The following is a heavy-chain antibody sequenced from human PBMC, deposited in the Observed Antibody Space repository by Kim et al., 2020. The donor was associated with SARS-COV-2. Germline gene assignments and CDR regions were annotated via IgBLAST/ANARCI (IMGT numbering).Heavy chain of an antibody. J-gene: IGHJ6*02. CDR2: INHSGST. CDR1: GGSFSGYY. CDR3: ARGGGVVVVAGGAYGMDV. D-gene: IGHD2-15*01. V-gene: IGHV4-34*01. Sequence: SETLSLTCAVYGGSFSGYYWSWIRQPPGKGLEWIGEINHSGSTNYNPSLKSRVTISVDTSKNQFSLKLSSVTAADTAVYYCARGGGVVVVAGGAYGMDVWGQGTTVTVSS.